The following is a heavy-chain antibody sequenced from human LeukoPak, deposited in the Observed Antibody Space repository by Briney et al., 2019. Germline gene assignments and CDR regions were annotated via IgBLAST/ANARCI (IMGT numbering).Heavy chain of an antibody. V-gene: IGHV3-30*18. CDR2: ISNDGSND. D-gene: IGHD2-21*01. Sequence: PGGSLRLSSAASGFTFSNYGMHWVGQAPGNGLEWVALISNDGSNDYYGDSVEGRFTISRDNSKNTLYLQMNSLIREDTAVYYCAKDMGILWWCLGDWGQGTLVTVS. CDR3: AKDMGILWWCLGD. J-gene: IGHJ4*02. CDR1: GFTFSNYG.